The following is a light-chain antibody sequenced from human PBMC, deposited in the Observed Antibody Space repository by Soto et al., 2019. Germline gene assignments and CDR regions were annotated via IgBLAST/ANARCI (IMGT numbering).Light chain of an antibody. CDR3: QQYNNWPRT. CDR1: QSVSSN. J-gene: IGKJ1*01. Sequence: ELIRSQPLATLSVSPEERPTLSSRASQSVSSNLACSQQKPGQAPRHLIYGASTRATGIPARFSGSGSGTEFTLTISSLQSEDFAVYYCQQYNNWPRTFGQGTKVDIK. CDR2: GAS. V-gene: IGKV3-15*01.